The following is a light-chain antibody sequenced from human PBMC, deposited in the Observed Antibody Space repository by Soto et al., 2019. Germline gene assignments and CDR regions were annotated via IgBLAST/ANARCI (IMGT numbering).Light chain of an antibody. CDR1: QGVASN. J-gene: IGKJ4*01. CDR3: QLYNNWPRAT. CDR2: GAS. Sequence: VIMQTPDTRRVGQGCRSRFSSNPNQGVASNLAWYQQKPGQAPRLLIYGASTRATGIPPRFSGSGSETEFNLTFGSLLSVDFGLYFCQLYNNWPRATVAGGTKVDIK. V-gene: IGKV3-15*01.